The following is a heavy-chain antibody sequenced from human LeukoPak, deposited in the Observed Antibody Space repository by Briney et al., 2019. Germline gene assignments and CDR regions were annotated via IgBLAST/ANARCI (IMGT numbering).Heavy chain of an antibody. CDR1: GGSFSGYY. V-gene: IGHV4-34*01. CDR2: INHSGST. Sequence: SSETLSLTCAVYGGSFSGYYWSWIRQPPGKGLEWIGEINHSGSTNYNPSLKSRVTISVDTSKNQFSLKLSSVTAADTAVYYCARGRRRYCSDGSCYGGWFDPWGQGTLVTVSS. CDR3: ARGRRRYCSDGSCYGGWFDP. J-gene: IGHJ5*02. D-gene: IGHD2-15*01.